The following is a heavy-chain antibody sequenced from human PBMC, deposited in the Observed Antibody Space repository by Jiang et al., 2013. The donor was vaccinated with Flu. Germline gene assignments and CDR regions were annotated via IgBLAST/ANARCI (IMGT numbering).Heavy chain of an antibody. Sequence: VLLKPSETLSLTCTVSGGSISSSSYYWGWIRQPPGKGLEWIGSIYYSGSTYYNPSLKSRVTISVDTSKNQFSLKLSSVTAADTAVYYCARHFADTAMDPHGPVYYWGQGTLVTVSS. D-gene: IGHD5-18*01. CDR3: ARHFADTAMDPHGPVYY. CDR1: GGSISSSSYY. J-gene: IGHJ4*02. CDR2: IYYSGST. V-gene: IGHV4-39*01.